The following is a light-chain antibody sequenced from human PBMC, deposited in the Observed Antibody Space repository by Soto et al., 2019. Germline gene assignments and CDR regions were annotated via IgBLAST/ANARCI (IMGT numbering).Light chain of an antibody. CDR2: KVT. CDR1: SSDVGGYNY. CDR3: SSYAGSNNLV. V-gene: IGLV2-8*01. J-gene: IGLJ3*02. Sequence: QSALTQPPSASGSPGQSVTISCTGTSSDVGGYNYVSWYQQHPGKAPKLMIYKVTKRPSGVPDRFSGSKSGNTASLTVSGLQAEGEADYYCSSYAGSNNLVFGGGTQLTVL.